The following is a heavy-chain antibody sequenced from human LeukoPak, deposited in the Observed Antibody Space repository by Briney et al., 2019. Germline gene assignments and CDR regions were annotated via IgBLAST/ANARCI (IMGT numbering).Heavy chain of an antibody. J-gene: IGHJ1*01. V-gene: IGHV4-4*09. CDR3: AKTARTFAS. D-gene: IGHD1-7*01. Sequence: SETLSLTCTVSGDSIRSFYWSWICQAPGKGLECIGFIYVNGDTNYNPSLKGRATLSLDTSKNQFSLRLTSVTAADTAVYYCAKTARTFASWGPGTLVTVSS. CDR1: GDSIRSFY. CDR2: IYVNGDT.